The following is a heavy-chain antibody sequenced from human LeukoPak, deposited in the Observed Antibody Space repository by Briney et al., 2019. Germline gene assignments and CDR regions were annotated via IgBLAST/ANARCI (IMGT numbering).Heavy chain of an antibody. Sequence: GGSLRLSCSASGFTFSSYGMHWVRQAPGKGLEWVSTISNSGDATYYADSVKGPFTISRDNSKNTLYLQMNSLRAEDTAVYYCAKAPPYKKYFDYWGQGTLVTVSS. J-gene: IGHJ4*02. D-gene: IGHD1-1*01. CDR1: GFTFSSYG. CDR3: AKAPPYKKYFDY. CDR2: ISNSGDAT. V-gene: IGHV3-23*01.